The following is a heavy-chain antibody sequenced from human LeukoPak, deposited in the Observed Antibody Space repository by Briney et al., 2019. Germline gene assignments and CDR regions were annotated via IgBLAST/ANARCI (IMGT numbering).Heavy chain of an antibody. Sequence: GASVKVSCKASGYTFTSYAMNWVRQAPGQGLEWMGWINTNTGNPTYAQGFTGRFDFSLDTSVSTAYLQISSLKAEDTAVYYCARDPFVSLAVAEEGYFQHWGQGTLVTVSS. CDR2: INTNTGNP. CDR1: GYTFTSYA. CDR3: ARDPFVSLAVAEEGYFQH. J-gene: IGHJ1*01. D-gene: IGHD6-19*01. V-gene: IGHV7-4-1*02.